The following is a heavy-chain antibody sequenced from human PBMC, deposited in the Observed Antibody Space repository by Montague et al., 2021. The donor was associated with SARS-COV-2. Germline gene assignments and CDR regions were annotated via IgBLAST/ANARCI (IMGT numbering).Heavy chain of an antibody. CDR2: INHSGST. CDR3: ARANGYYFDY. J-gene: IGHJ4*02. V-gene: IGHV4-34*01. D-gene: IGHD2-8*01. Sequence: SETLSLTCAVYGGSFSGYYWSWIRQPPGKGLEWIGEINHSGSTNYNPSLKSRVTISVDTPKNQLSLKLSSVTAADTAVYYCARANGYYFDYWGQGTLVTVSS. CDR1: GGSFSGYY.